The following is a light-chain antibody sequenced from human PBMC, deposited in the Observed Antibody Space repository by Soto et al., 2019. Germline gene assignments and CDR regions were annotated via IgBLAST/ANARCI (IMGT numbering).Light chain of an antibody. J-gene: IGLJ2*01. Sequence: QSALTQPASVSGSPEQSITISCTGTSSDVGGYNYVSWYQQHPGRAPKLIIYDVSNRPSGVSNRFSGSKSGNTASLTISGLQAEDEADYYCISYTSISTLIFGGGTKLTVL. CDR3: ISYTSISTLI. CDR2: DVS. CDR1: SSDVGGYNY. V-gene: IGLV2-14*03.